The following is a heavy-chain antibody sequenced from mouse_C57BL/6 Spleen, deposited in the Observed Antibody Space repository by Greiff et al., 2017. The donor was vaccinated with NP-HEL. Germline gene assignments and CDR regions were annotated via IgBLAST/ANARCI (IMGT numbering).Heavy chain of an antibody. D-gene: IGHD2-1*01. CDR3: ARYGNYYAMDN. J-gene: IGHJ4*01. V-gene: IGHV1-61*01. CDR1: GYTFTSYW. Sequence: QVQLQQPGAELVRPGSSVKLSCKASGYTFTSYWMDWVKQRPGQGLEWIGNIYPSDSETHYNQKFKDKATLTVDKSSSTAYMQLSSLTSEDSAVYYCARYGNYYAMDNWGQGTSVTVSS. CDR2: IYPSDSET.